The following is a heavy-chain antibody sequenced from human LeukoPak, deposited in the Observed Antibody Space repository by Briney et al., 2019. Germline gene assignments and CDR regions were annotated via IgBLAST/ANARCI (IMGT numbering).Heavy chain of an antibody. V-gene: IGHV3-33*06. D-gene: IGHD2-15*01. Sequence: PGRSLRLSCAASGFTFSSYGMHWVRQAPGKGLEWVAVIWYDGSNKYYADSVKGRFTISRDNSKNTLYLQMNSLRAEDTAVYYCAKERHDCSGGSCHYLDAFDIWGQGTMVTVSS. CDR3: AKERHDCSGGSCHYLDAFDI. CDR1: GFTFSSYG. J-gene: IGHJ3*02. CDR2: IWYDGSNK.